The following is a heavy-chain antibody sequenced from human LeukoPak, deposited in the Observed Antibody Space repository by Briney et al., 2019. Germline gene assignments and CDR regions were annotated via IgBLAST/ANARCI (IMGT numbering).Heavy chain of an antibody. Sequence: PGGSLRLSCAASGFTFSSYSMNWVRQAPGKGLEWVSSISSSSSYIYYADSVKGRFTISRDNAKNSLYLQMNSLRAEDTAVYYCARERGGGGYNVDYWGQGTLVTVSS. CDR1: GFTFSSYS. V-gene: IGHV3-21*01. CDR2: ISSSSSYI. D-gene: IGHD5-24*01. J-gene: IGHJ4*02. CDR3: ARERGGGGYNVDY.